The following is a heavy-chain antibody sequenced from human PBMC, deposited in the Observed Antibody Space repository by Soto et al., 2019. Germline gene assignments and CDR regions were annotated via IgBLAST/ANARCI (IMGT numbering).Heavy chain of an antibody. V-gene: IGHV1-18*01. CDR2: ISAHNDNT. CDR3: ARGRYGDY. Sequence: QVHLVQSGAEVRKPGASVKVSCKGSGSTFTSYGIAWVRQAPGQGLAWMGWISAHNDNTNYAQKVQGRVTVTRDTSTSTAYMELRNLRSDDTAVYYCARGRYGDYWGQGALVTVSS. J-gene: IGHJ4*02. D-gene: IGHD1-1*01. CDR1: GSTFTSYG.